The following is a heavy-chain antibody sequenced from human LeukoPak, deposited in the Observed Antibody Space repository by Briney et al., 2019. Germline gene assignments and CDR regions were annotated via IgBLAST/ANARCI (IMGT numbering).Heavy chain of an antibody. CDR3: ARVQYCSGGSCYNLRLFDH. Sequence: SETLSLTCTVSGDSINTGDHYWGWIRQPPGKGLEWIGYIYLSGTTYYNPSAKSRISISVDTSKNQFSLNLNSVTAADTAVYYCARVQYCSGGSCYNLRLFDHWGRGTLVTVSS. CDR2: IYLSGTT. CDR1: GDSINTGDHY. D-gene: IGHD2-15*01. J-gene: IGHJ4*02. V-gene: IGHV4-30-4*08.